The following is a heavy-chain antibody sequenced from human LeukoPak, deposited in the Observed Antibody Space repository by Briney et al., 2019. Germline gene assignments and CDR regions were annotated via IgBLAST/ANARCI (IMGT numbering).Heavy chain of an antibody. CDR2: VTTSGGGT. Sequence: GGSLRLSCAASGFTFTTYDMAWVRQASGKGLEWVSLVTTSGGGTYYADSVKGRFTISRDNSKNTVYLQMNYLRADDTAIYYCAKGFSLLRNPTAFDSWGQGSLVTVSS. CDR1: GFTFTTYD. CDR3: AKGFSLLRNPTAFDS. J-gene: IGHJ4*02. D-gene: IGHD1-14*01. V-gene: IGHV3-23*01.